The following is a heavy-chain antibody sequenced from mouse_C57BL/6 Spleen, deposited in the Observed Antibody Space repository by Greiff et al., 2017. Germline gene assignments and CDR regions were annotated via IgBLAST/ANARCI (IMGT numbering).Heavy chain of an antibody. CDR2: ISSGGSYT. D-gene: IGHD6-1*01. V-gene: IGHV5-6*01. CDR3: ARHGSYFDY. J-gene: IGHJ2*01. CDR1: GFTFSSYG. Sequence: EVMLVESGGDLVKPGGSLKLSCAASGFTFSSYGMSWVRQTPDKRLEWVATISSGGSYTYYPDSVKGRFTISRDNAKNTLYLQMSSLKSEDTAMYCCARHGSYFDYWGQGTTLTVSS.